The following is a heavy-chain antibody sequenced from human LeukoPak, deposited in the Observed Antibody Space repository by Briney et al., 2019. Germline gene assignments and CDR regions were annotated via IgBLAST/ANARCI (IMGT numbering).Heavy chain of an antibody. Sequence: GGSLRLSCAASGFNFSYYNMIWVRQAPGKGLEWVSSIKNSSTYIYYADSVKGRFTISRDNAKNSLYLQMNSLRAEDTAVYYCAELGITMIGGVWGKGTTVTISS. J-gene: IGHJ6*04. V-gene: IGHV3-21*06. D-gene: IGHD3-10*02. CDR1: GFNFSYYN. CDR2: IKNSSTYI. CDR3: AELGITMIGGV.